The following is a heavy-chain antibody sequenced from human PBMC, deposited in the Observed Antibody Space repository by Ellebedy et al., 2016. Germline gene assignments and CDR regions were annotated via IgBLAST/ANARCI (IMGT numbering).Heavy chain of an antibody. Sequence: ETLSLTXAASGFTFSNYAMNWVRQAPGKGLEWVSYISGSGVSTHYADSVKGRFTISRDNSKNTLFLQMNSLRADDTAVYFCARFGYWGQGTLVTVSS. CDR1: GFTFSNYA. J-gene: IGHJ4*02. CDR2: ISGSGVST. V-gene: IGHV3-23*01. CDR3: ARFGY.